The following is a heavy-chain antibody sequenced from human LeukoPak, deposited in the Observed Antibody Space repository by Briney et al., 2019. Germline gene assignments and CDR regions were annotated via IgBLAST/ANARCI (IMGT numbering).Heavy chain of an antibody. V-gene: IGHV3-23*01. J-gene: IGHJ3*02. CDR1: GFTFSSYA. CDR3: ARDLGRGYAFDI. D-gene: IGHD1-26*01. CDR2: ISGSGGST. Sequence: PGGSLRLSCAASGFTFSSYAMSWVRQAPGKGLEWVSAISGSGGSTYYADSVKGRFTISRDNSKNTLYLQMNSLRAEDTAVYYCARDLGRGYAFDIWGQGTMVTVSS.